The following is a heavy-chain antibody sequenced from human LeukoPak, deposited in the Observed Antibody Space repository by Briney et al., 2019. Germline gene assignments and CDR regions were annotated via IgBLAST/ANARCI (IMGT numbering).Heavy chain of an antibody. CDR1: GYTFTGYY. J-gene: IGHJ3*02. V-gene: IGHV1-46*01. Sequence: ASVKVSCKASGYTFTGYYIHWVRQAPGQGLEWMGIINPSGGSTSYAQKFQGRVTMTRDMSTSTVYMELSSLRSEDTAVYYCAREGNWNDEYHAFDIWGQGTMVTVSS. CDR3: AREGNWNDEYHAFDI. D-gene: IGHD1-20*01. CDR2: INPSGGST.